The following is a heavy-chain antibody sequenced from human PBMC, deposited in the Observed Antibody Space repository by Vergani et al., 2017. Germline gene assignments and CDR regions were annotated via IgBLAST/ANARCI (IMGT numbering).Heavy chain of an antibody. CDR2: IYYSGST. CDR1: GGSISSSSYY. CDR3: ARLPGWQLELMTVDY. J-gene: IGHJ4*02. Sequence: QLQLQESGPGLVKPSETLSLTCTVSGGSISSSSYYWGWIRQPPGKGLEWIGSIYYSGSTYYNASLKSRVTISVDPSKNQFSLKLSSVTAADTAVYYCARLPGWQLELMTVDYWGQGTLVTVSS. D-gene: IGHD6-6*01. V-gene: IGHV4-39*01.